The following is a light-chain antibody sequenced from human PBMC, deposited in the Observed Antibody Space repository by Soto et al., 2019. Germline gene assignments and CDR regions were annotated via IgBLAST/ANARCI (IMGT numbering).Light chain of an antibody. V-gene: IGKV1-5*03. Sequence: DIQMTQSPSTLSASLAYRFAITCRASQSSSIGLARYQQKPGKATKLLIYKASSLESGVPSRFSGSGSGTEFTLTISSLQPDDFATYYCQQYNSYWTLGKGTKVDIK. CDR3: QQYNSYWT. CDR1: QSSSIG. J-gene: IGKJ1*01. CDR2: KAS.